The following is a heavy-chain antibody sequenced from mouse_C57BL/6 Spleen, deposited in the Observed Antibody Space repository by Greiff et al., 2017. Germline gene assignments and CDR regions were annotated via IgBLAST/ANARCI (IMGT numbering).Heavy chain of an antibody. J-gene: IGHJ4*01. V-gene: IGHV3-1*01. CDR1: GYSITSGYD. Sequence: EVKLVESGPGMVKPSQSLSLTCTVTGYSITSGYDWHWIRHFPGNQLEWMGYISYSGSTNYHPYLKSRISITHATSKHHFFLKLNSVTTEDTDTYYCSRGDNYYAMDYGGQGTSVTVSS. CDR3: SRGDNYYAMDY. CDR2: ISYSGST.